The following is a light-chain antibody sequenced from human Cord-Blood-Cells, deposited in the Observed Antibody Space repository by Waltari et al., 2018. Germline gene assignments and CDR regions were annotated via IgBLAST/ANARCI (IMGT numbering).Light chain of an antibody. Sequence: DIQMTQSPSSLSASVGERVTITCQASQDISNYLNWYQQKPGKAPKLLIYAASSLQSGVPSRFSGSGSGTDFTLTISSLQPEDFATYYCQQSYSTPLTFGGGTKVEIK. CDR1: QDISNY. V-gene: IGKV1-39*01. CDR3: QQSYSTPLT. CDR2: AAS. J-gene: IGKJ4*01.